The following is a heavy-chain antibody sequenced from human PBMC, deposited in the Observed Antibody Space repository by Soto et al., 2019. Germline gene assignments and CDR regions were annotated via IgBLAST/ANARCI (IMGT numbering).Heavy chain of an antibody. D-gene: IGHD3-10*01. CDR2: INHSGST. J-gene: IGHJ5*02. CDR3: ARGGVVTMVRGVIRWFDP. V-gene: IGHV4-34*01. CDR1: GGSFSGYY. Sequence: QVQLQQWGAGLLKPSETLSLTCAVYGGSFSGYYWSWIRQPPGKGLEWIGEINHSGSTNYNPSLKSRVTISVDTSKNQFSLKLSSVTAADTAVYYCARGGVVTMVRGVIRWFDPWGQGTLVTVSS.